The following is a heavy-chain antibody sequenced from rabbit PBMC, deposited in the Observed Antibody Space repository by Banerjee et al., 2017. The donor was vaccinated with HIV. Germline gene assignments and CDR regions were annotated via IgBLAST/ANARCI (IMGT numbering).Heavy chain of an antibody. Sequence: QEQLEESGGGLVKPEGSLTLTCTASGFSFSSSYYMCWVRQAPGKGLEWIGCIYTGDATTYYASWAKGRFTISKTSSTTVTLQMTSLTAADTATYFCARYTDSGGGYALWGPGTLVTVS. V-gene: IGHV1S45*01. D-gene: IGHD1-1*01. CDR3: ARYTDSGGGYAL. CDR2: IYTGDATT. CDR1: GFSFSSSYY. J-gene: IGHJ6*01.